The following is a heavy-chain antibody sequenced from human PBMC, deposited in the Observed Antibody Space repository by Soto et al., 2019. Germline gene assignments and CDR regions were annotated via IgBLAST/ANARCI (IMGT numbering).Heavy chain of an antibody. J-gene: IGHJ6*02. Sequence: GGSLRLSCAASGFTFSTYWMHWVRQAPGSGLVWVSRLNSDGSGTDYADSVKGRFTISRDDAKNTLYLQMNSLRAEDTAIYYCARELSAFGMDVWGQGTTVTVSS. D-gene: IGHD3-16*02. CDR2: LNSDGSGT. CDR3: ARELSAFGMDV. V-gene: IGHV3-74*01. CDR1: GFTFSTYW.